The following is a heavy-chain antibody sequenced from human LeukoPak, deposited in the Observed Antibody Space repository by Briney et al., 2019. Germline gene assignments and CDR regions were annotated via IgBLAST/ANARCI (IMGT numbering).Heavy chain of an antibody. V-gene: IGHV1-3*01. J-gene: IGHJ4*02. CDR1: GYIFTSYA. D-gene: IGHD1-26*01. Sequence: ASVKVSCKASGYIFTSYAMHWVRQAPGQRLEWMGWINAGNGNTKYSQKFQGRVTITRDTSANTAYMELSSLRSEDTAVYYCARSIVGATTESYWGQGTLVTVSS. CDR2: INAGNGNT. CDR3: ARSIVGATTESY.